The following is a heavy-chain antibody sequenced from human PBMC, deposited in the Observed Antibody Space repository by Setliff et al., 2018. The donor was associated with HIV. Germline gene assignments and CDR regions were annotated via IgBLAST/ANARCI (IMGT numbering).Heavy chain of an antibody. CDR3: AHYNTREALDT. V-gene: IGHV3-23*01. J-gene: IGHJ3*02. CDR2: IGAAGYPT. D-gene: IGHD3-22*01. CDR1: GFTFSNYA. Sequence: GGSLRLSCAASGFTFSNYAMGWVRQGPGKGLEWVSTIGAAGYPTHYAESVKGRFTISKDNSQNALYLQMNSLTDEDTAVYYCAHYNTREALDTWGQGTMVTVS.